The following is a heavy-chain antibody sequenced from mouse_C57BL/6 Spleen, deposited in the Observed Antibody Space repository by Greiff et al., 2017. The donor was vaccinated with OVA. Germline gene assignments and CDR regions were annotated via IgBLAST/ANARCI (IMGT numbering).Heavy chain of an antibody. CDR3: AIYDYDGYYFDY. Sequence: QVQLQQSGPELVKPGASVKISCKASGYAFSSAWMNWVKQRPGKGLEWIGRIYPGDGDTNYNGKFKGKATLTADKSSSTAYMQLSSLTSEDSAVYFCAIYDYDGYYFDYWGQGTTLTVSS. J-gene: IGHJ2*01. D-gene: IGHD2-4*01. CDR1: GYAFSSAW. V-gene: IGHV1-82*01. CDR2: IYPGDGDT.